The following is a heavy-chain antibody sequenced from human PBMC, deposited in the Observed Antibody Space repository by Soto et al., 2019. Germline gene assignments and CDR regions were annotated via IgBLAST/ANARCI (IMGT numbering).Heavy chain of an antibody. CDR2: IYYSGST. D-gene: IGHD4-17*01. Sequence: QLQLQESGPGLVKPSETLSLTCTVSGGSISSSSYYWGWIRQPPGKGLEWIGSIYYSGSTYYNPSLKSRVTISVDTSKNQFSLKLSSVTAADTAVYYCARPSDYGDYTPYFDYWGQGTLVTVSS. CDR1: GGSISSSSYY. V-gene: IGHV4-39*01. CDR3: ARPSDYGDYTPYFDY. J-gene: IGHJ4*02.